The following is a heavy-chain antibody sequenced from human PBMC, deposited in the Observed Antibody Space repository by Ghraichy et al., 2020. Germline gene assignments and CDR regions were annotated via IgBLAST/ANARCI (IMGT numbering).Heavy chain of an antibody. D-gene: IGHD5-24*01. CDR2: VYYSGST. CDR1: GGSISTTSYY. Sequence: SETLSLTCTVSGGSISTTSYYWGWIRQPPGKGLEWIGSVYYSGSTYYNPSLKSRVTIFVDTSKNQFSLKLSSVTAADTAVYYCARQERWLQFYGGAHFDYWGQGILVPVSS. J-gene: IGHJ4*02. CDR3: ARQERWLQFYGGAHFDY. V-gene: IGHV4-39*01.